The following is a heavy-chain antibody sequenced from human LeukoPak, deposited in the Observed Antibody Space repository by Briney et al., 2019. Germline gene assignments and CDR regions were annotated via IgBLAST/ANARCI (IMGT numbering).Heavy chain of an antibody. CDR2: ISYDGSNK. J-gene: IGHJ6*02. V-gene: IGHV3-30*18. Sequence: GGSLRLSCAASGFTFRSYGMHWVRQAPGKGLEWVAVISYDGSNKYYADSVKGRFTISRDNSKNTLFLQMNSLRAEDTAVYYCAKDSGLVRIYYYYGMDVWGQGTTVTVSS. CDR1: GFTFRSYG. D-gene: IGHD3/OR15-3a*01. CDR3: AKDSGLVRIYYYYGMDV.